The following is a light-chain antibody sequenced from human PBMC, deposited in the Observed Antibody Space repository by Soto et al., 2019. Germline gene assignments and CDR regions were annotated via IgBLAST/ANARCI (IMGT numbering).Light chain of an antibody. CDR2: LNSDGSH. CDR3: QTWGTGIVV. J-gene: IGLJ2*01. V-gene: IGLV4-69*01. CDR1: SGHSSYA. Sequence: VLTQSPSASASLGASVKLTCTLSSGHSSYAIAWHQQQPEKGPRYLMKLNSDGSHSKGDGIPDRFSGSSSGAERYLTISSLQPEDEADYYCQTWGTGIVVFGGGTQLTVL.